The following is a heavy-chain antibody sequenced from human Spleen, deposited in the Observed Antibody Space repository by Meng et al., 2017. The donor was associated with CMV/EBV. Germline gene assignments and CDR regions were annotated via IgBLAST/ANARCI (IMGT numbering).Heavy chain of an antibody. CDR3: AKDAYTSGWYSYVH. J-gene: IGHJ4*02. CDR2: ISWNGGSI. D-gene: IGHD6-19*01. V-gene: IGHV3-9*01. Sequence: GGSLRLSCAASGFPFDNYAMHWVRQAPGKGLEWVSGISWNGGSIGYADSVKGRFTISRDNAKNTLYLQMNSLRVDDTAVYYCAKDAYTSGWYSYVHWGQGTLVTVSS. CDR1: GFPFDNYA.